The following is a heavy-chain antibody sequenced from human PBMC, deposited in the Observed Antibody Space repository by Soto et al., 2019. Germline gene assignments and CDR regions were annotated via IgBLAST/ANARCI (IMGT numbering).Heavy chain of an antibody. J-gene: IGHJ6*03. CDR2: INPNSGGT. V-gene: IGHV1-2*04. Sequence: ASVKVYCKASGYTITGYYMHWVRQAPGQGLEWMGWINPNSGGTNYAQKFQGWVTMTRDTSISTAYMELSRLRSDDTAVYYCARGRSSSWYGAPYYYYYMDVWGKGTTVTVSS. CDR3: ARGRSSSWYGAPYYYYYMDV. D-gene: IGHD6-13*01. CDR1: GYTITGYY.